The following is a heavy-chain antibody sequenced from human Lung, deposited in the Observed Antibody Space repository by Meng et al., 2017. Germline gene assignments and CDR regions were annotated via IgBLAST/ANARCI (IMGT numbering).Heavy chain of an antibody. J-gene: IGHJ4*02. V-gene: IGHV1-2*06. CDR1: GYNFPGYY. Sequence: ASVKVSCKPSGYNFPGYYIHWVRRAPGQGLEWMGRINPKSGDTHYAQKFQARVTMTGDTSISTAYMELSGLRSDDTAMYYCARDEEISAAGKLFGDYWGQGTLVTVSS. CDR2: INPKSGDT. D-gene: IGHD6-25*01. CDR3: ARDEEISAAGKLFGDY.